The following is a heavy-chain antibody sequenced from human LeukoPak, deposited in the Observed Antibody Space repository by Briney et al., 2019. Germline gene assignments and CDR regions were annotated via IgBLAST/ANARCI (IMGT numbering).Heavy chain of an antibody. CDR1: GFTFSGYP. Sequence: GKSLRLSCAASGFTFSGYPIHWVRQAPGKGLEWVAVISYDGSNKYYADSVKGRFTISRDNSKNTLSLQMNSLRAEDTAVYYCAKAQDPIAAAGTSPFDYWGQGTLVTVSS. J-gene: IGHJ4*02. CDR3: AKAQDPIAAAGTSPFDY. V-gene: IGHV3-30-3*02. D-gene: IGHD6-13*01. CDR2: ISYDGSNK.